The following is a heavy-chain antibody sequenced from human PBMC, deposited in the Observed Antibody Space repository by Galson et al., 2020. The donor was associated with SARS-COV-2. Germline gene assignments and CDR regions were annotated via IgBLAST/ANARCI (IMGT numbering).Heavy chain of an antibody. V-gene: IGHV4-59*01. D-gene: IGHD3-3*01. J-gene: IGHJ4*02. CDR2: IYYSGST. CDR3: ARAAQTYYDFWSGYYNAPHFDY. Sequence: SETLSLTCTVSGGSISSYYWSWIRQPPGKGLEWIGYIYYSGSTNYNPSLKSRVTISVDTSKNQFSLKVNSVTAADTAVYYCARAAQTYYDFWSGYYNAPHFDYWGRGTLVTVSS. CDR1: GGSISSYY.